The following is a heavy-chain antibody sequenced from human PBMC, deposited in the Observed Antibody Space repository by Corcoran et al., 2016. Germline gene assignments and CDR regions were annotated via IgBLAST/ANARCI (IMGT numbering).Heavy chain of an antibody. Sequence: EVQLVQSGAEVKKPGESLKISCKGSGYNFTKYWIGWVRQMPGKGLEWMGIIYPADSNTKYSQSFQGQVIISADKSISPAYLQLSNLKASDSAMYYCSRQESNWGSYWGQGTLVTVSS. CDR2: IYPADSNT. V-gene: IGHV5-51*01. CDR3: SRQESNWGSY. J-gene: IGHJ4*02. D-gene: IGHD7-27*01. CDR1: GYNFTKYW.